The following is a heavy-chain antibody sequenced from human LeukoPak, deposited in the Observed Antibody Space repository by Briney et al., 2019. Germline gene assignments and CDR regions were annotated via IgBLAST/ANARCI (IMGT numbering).Heavy chain of an antibody. J-gene: IGHJ3*02. D-gene: IGHD3-22*01. CDR3: ARDPHNYDSSGYQDAFDI. Sequence: GGSLRLSCAASGFTFSNYWMSWVRQAPGKGLEWVTNIKKDGSEIYYVDSVKGRFTISRDNAKNSLFLQMNSLRAEDTAVYYCARDPHNYDSSGYQDAFDIWGQGTMVTVSS. V-gene: IGHV3-7*01. CDR1: GFTFSNYW. CDR2: IKKDGSEI.